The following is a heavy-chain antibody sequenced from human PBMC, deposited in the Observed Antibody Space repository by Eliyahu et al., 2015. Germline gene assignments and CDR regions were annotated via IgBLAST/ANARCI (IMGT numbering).Heavy chain of an antibody. CDR3: AKDESGGGASPDY. J-gene: IGHJ4*02. V-gene: IGHV3-30*18. CDR1: GFTFSSYG. CDR2: ISFDEIDK. D-gene: IGHD2-21*01. Sequence: QVQLVESGGGVVQPGRSLRLSCAASGFTFSSYGMHWVRQAPGKGLEWVAVISFDEIDKYYADSVKGRFTISRDHSKNTLYLQMNSLTAEDTAVYYCAKDESGGGASPDYWGQGTLVIVSS.